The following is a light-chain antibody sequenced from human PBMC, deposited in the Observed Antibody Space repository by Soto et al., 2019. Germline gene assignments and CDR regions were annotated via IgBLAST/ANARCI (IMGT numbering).Light chain of an antibody. Sequence: VVLTQSPGTLSLSPGERATLSCRASQIVSASHLAWYQQKPGQAPRLLLYGASTRATDIPDRFSGSGSGTDFTLTISRVEPEDFAVFYCQRYASSPLTFVGGTKLDSK. J-gene: IGKJ4*01. CDR3: QRYASSPLT. CDR1: QIVSASH. V-gene: IGKV3-20*01. CDR2: GAS.